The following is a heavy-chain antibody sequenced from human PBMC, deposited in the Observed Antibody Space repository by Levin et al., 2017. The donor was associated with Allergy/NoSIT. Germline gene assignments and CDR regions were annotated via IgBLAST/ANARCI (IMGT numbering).Heavy chain of an antibody. Sequence: SQTLSLTCAVYGGSFSGYYWSWIRQPPGKGLEWIGEINHSGSTNYNPSLKSRVTISVDTSKNQFSLKLSSVTAADTAVYYCARGVNQNYYGSGSIHDYWGQGTLVTVSS. CDR3: ARGVNQNYYGSGSIHDY. J-gene: IGHJ4*02. D-gene: IGHD3-10*01. V-gene: IGHV4-34*01. CDR2: INHSGST. CDR1: GGSFSGYY.